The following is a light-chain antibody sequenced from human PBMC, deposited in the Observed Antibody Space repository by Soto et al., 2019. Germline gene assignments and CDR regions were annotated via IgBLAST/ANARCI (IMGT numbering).Light chain of an antibody. V-gene: IGKV3-15*01. CDR1: QSISSK. CDR3: QQYNIWSSIT. Sequence: EIVMTQSQATLSVSPGERATLSCRASQSISSKVGWYQQKPGQAPRLLIYGASTRATGVPPRFSGSGSGTEFTLTISILQSEDFAVYYCQQYNIWSSITFGQGTRLEIK. J-gene: IGKJ5*01. CDR2: GAS.